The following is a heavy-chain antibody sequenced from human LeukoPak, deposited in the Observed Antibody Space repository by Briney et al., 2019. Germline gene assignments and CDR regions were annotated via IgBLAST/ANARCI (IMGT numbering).Heavy chain of an antibody. CDR2: IIPIFGTA. CDR3: ARAKPVGYYYDSSGYFGGGDDAFDI. D-gene: IGHD3-22*01. Sequence: SVKVSCKASGGTFSSYAISWVRQAPGQGLEWMGGIIPIFGTANYAQKFQGRVTMTTDTSTSTAYMELRSLRSDDTAVYYCARAKPVGYYYDSSGYFGGGDDAFDIWGQGTMVTVSS. J-gene: IGHJ3*02. CDR1: GGTFSSYA. V-gene: IGHV1-69*05.